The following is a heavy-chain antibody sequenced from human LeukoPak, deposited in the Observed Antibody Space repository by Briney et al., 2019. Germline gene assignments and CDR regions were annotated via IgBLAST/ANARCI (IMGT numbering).Heavy chain of an antibody. Sequence: SSVKVSCKASGGTFSSYGISWVRQAPGQGLEWMGGIIPIFGTANYAQKFQGRVTITADKSTSTAYMELSSLRSEDTAVYYCAIRFRRVVPAGGAFDIWGQGTMVTVSS. CDR1: GGTFSSYG. V-gene: IGHV1-69*06. CDR2: IIPIFGTA. D-gene: IGHD2-2*01. J-gene: IGHJ3*02. CDR3: AIRFRRVVPAGGAFDI.